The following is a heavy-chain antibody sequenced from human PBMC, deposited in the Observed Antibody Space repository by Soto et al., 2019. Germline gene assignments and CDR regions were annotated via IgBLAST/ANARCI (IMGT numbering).Heavy chain of an antibody. CDR2: INHSGST. Sequence: QVQLQQWGAGLLKPSETLSLTCAVYGGSFSGYYWTWIRQPPGTGLEWIGEINHSGSTNYNPSLKSRVTISVDTSKNQVSLKLTSVTAADTAVSYCARDKITGLFDYWGQGTLVTVSS. CDR1: GGSFSGYY. J-gene: IGHJ4*02. D-gene: IGHD2-8*02. CDR3: ARDKITGLFDY. V-gene: IGHV4-34*01.